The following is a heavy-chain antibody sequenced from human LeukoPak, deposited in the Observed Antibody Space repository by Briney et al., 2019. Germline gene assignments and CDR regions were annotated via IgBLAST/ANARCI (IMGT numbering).Heavy chain of an antibody. CDR2: INTNTGNP. J-gene: IGHJ4*02. D-gene: IGHD3-3*02. CDR1: GYTFNTYG. V-gene: IGHV7-4-1*02. Sequence: GASVKVSCKASGYTFNTYGITWVRQAPGQGLEWMGWINTNTGNPTYDQGFTGRFVFSFDTSVRTAYLHISNLEAEDTAVYYCVPSNTYYFDSWGQGTLVTVSS. CDR3: VPSNTYYFDS.